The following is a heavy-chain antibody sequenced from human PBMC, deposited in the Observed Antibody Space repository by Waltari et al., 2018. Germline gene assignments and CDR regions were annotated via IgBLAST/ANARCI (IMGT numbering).Heavy chain of an antibody. CDR3: ARKGLVGYFDY. V-gene: IGHV1-69*12. CDR2: IIPIFGTA. J-gene: IGHJ4*01. D-gene: IGHD1-26*01. CDR1: GGSFSSYG. Sequence: QVQLVQSGAVGKKPGSSVKASCKACGGSFSSYGIRRVRQAPGQGFEWMGGIIPIFGTANYAQKFQGRVTVTADESTSTAYMELSSLRSEDTAVYYCARKGLVGYFDYWGQGTLVTVSS.